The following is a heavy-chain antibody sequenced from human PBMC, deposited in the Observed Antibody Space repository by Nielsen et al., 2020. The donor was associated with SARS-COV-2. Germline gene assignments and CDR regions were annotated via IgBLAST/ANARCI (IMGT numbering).Heavy chain of an antibody. CDR1: GYSFTSYW. V-gene: IGHV5-51*01. CDR2: IYPGDSDT. CDR3: ARLPYDILTGYPDQFDY. Sequence: GESLKISCKGSGYSFTSYWIGWVRQMPGKGLEWMGIIYPGDSDTRYSPSFQGQVTISADKSISTAYLQWSSLKASDTAMYYCARLPYDILTGYPDQFDYWGQGTLVTVSS. D-gene: IGHD3-9*01. J-gene: IGHJ4*02.